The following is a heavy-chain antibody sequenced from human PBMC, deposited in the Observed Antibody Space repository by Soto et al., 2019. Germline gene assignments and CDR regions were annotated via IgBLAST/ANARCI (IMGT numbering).Heavy chain of an antibody. V-gene: IGHV1-18*01. CDR1: GYTFTSYG. D-gene: IGHD2-8*01. Sequence: QVQLVQSGGEVKKPGASVKVSCKASGYTFTSYGISWVRQAPGQGLEWMGWISAYNGNTNYAQKFQGRVTMTTDTSTSTPYMELRSLRSDDTAVYYCARLYSVNWFDPWGQGTLVTVSS. CDR3: ARLYSVNWFDP. CDR2: ISAYNGNT. J-gene: IGHJ5*02.